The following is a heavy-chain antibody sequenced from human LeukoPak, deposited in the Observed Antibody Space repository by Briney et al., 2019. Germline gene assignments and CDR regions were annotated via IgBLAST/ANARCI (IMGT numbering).Heavy chain of an antibody. Sequence: GGSLRLSCAASGFTFSSYWMYWVRQAPGKGLVWVSRISSDGSTTNYADSVKGRFTISRDNAKYTLFLQMNGLRAEDTAVYYCAREGYGGPSFDYWGQGTLVTVSS. CDR1: GFTFSSYW. D-gene: IGHD4-23*01. V-gene: IGHV3-74*01. CDR3: AREGYGGPSFDY. J-gene: IGHJ4*02. CDR2: ISSDGSTT.